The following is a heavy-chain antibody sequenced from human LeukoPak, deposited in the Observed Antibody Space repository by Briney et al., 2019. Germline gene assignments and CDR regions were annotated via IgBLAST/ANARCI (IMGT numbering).Heavy chain of an antibody. Sequence: GGSLRLSCAASGVDFNNYAMSWVRQGPGKRQEWVSAMSGTGYHTYYADSDKTYYADSAKGRFTISRDNSKSTLYLHMNNLRLEDTAIYYCAKGAAIDHWGQGTLVTVSS. CDR2: MSGTGYHTYYADSDKT. CDR3: AKGAAIDH. CDR1: GVDFNNYA. J-gene: IGHJ4*02. V-gene: IGHV3-23*01.